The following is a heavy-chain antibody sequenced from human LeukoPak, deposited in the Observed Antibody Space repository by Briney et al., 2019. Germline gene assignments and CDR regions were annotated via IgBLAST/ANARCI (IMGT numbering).Heavy chain of an antibody. V-gene: IGHV4-39*07. D-gene: IGHD6-6*01. CDR3: ARAAIAARAPPGSW. Sequence: SPSETLSLTCTVSGGSISSSSYYWGWIRQPPGKGLEWIGEINHSGSTNYNPSLKSRVTISVDTSKNQFSLKLTSVTAADTAVYYCARAAIAARAPPGSWWGQGTLVTVSS. CDR1: GGSISSSSYY. CDR2: INHSGST. J-gene: IGHJ4*02.